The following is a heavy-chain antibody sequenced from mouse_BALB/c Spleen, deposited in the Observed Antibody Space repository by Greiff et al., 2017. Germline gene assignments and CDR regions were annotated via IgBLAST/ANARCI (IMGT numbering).Heavy chain of an antibody. CDR1: GFAFSSYD. CDR3: ARHELYAMDY. V-gene: IGHV5-12-1*01. J-gene: IGHJ4*01. Sequence: EVQLQESGGGLVKPGGSLKLSCAASGFAFSSYDMSWVRQTPEKRLEWVAYISSGGGSTYYPDTVKGRFTISRDNAKNTLYLQMSSLKSEDTAMYYCARHELYAMDYWGQGTSVTVSS. CDR2: ISSGGGST.